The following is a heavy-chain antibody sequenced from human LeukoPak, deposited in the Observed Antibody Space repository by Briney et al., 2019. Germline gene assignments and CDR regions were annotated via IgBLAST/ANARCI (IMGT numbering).Heavy chain of an antibody. J-gene: IGHJ6*03. Sequence: SETLSLTCAVYGGSFSGYYWSWLRQPPGKGLDWVGEINHSGCTNYNPSLKSRVTISVDTSKNQFSLRLSSVTAAATAVYYCARTRGVVPAAYPYYYCMDVWGKGTTVTVSS. CDR3: ARTRGVVPAAYPYYYCMDV. V-gene: IGHV4-34*01. D-gene: IGHD2-2*01. CDR1: GGSFSGYY. CDR2: INHSGCT.